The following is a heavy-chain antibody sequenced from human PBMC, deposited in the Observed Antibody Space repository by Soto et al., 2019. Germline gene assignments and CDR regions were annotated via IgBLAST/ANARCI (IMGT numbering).Heavy chain of an antibody. CDR1: GDSVSSNSAA. V-gene: IGHV6-1*01. CDR2: TYYRSKWYN. CDR3: ARGDDCSSTSCYTGEDAFDI. D-gene: IGHD2-2*02. Sequence: SQTLSLTCAISGDSVSSNSAAWNWIRQSPSRGLEWLGRTYYRSKWYNDYAVSVKSRITINPDTSKNQFSLQLNSVTPEDTAVYYCARGDDCSSTSCYTGEDAFDIWGQGTMVTVS. J-gene: IGHJ3*02.